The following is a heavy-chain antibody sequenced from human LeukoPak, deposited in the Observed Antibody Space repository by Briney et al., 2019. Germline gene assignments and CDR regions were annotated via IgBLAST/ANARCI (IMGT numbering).Heavy chain of an antibody. V-gene: IGHV1-69*10. Sequence: ASVKVSCKASGGTFSSYAISWVRQAPGQGLEWMGRIIPILGIANYAQKFQGRVTITADKTTSTAYMELSSLRSEDTAVYYCARSSIAAAGADAFDIWGQGTMVTVSS. CDR3: ARSSIAAAGADAFDI. D-gene: IGHD6-13*01. CDR1: GGTFSSYA. J-gene: IGHJ3*02. CDR2: IIPILGIA.